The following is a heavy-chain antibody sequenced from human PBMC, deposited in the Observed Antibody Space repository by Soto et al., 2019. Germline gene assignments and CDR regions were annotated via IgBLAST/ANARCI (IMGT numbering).Heavy chain of an antibody. J-gene: IGHJ5*02. CDR2: IYHSGST. Sequence: QVQLQESGPGLVKPSGTLSLTCAVSGGSISSSNWWSWVRQPPGKGLERIGEIYHSGSTNYNPSLKSRVTIAVDKSKNQFSLKLSSVTAADTAVYYCARDQGSSPPLSWFDPWGQGTLVTVSS. CDR1: GGSISSSNW. CDR3: ARDQGSSPPLSWFDP. V-gene: IGHV4-4*02. D-gene: IGHD6-13*01.